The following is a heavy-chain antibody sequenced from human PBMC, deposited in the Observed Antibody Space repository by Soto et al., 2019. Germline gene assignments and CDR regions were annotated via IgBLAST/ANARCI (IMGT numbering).Heavy chain of an antibody. J-gene: IGHJ4*02. CDR3: ARDPPDFNSGLDS. CDR2: TYYRSKWNY. CDR1: GDSVSNNGDT. V-gene: IGHV6-1*01. D-gene: IGHD6-19*01. Sequence: PSQTLSLTCAICGDSVSNNGDTWNWIRQSPSRGLEWLGRTYYRSKWNYDYAISVKSRISIIPDTSKNQFFLQLNSVPPEDTAVYYCARDPPDFNSGLDSWGQGTLVTVSS.